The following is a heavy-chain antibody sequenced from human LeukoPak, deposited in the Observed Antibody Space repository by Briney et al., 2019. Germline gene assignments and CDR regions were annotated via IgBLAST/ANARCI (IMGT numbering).Heavy chain of an antibody. J-gene: IGHJ5*02. CDR2: IYTSGST. CDR1: GGSISSGSYY. V-gene: IGHV4-61*02. CDR3: AREGSAYWSLDP. D-gene: IGHD2-15*01. Sequence: PSQTLSLTCTVSGGSISSGSYYWSWIRQPAGKGLEWIGRIYTSGSTNYNPSLKSRVTISVDTSKNQFSLKLSSVTAADTAVYYCAREGSAYWSLDPWGQGTLVTVSS.